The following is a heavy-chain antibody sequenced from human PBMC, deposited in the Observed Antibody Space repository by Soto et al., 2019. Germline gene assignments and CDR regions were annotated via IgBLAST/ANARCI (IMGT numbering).Heavy chain of an antibody. CDR2: TYYRSKWYN. J-gene: IGHJ6*02. CDR1: GDSVSSNSAA. D-gene: IGHD6-19*01. Sequence: SPTLSLPCAISGDSVSSNSAAWNWIRQSPSRGLEWLGRTYYRSKWYNDYAVSVKSRITINPDTSKNQFSLQLNSVTPEDTAEYYSATDSASTGYIAVAGYYYYGMDVWGQGTTVTVSS. V-gene: IGHV6-1*01. CDR3: ATDSASTGYIAVAGYYYYGMDV.